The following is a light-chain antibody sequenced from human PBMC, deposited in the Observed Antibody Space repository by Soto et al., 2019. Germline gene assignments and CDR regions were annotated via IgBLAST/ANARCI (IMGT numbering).Light chain of an antibody. CDR3: TSYTTSSPYLV. V-gene: IGLV2-14*03. CDR1: SSDVGGYNY. Sequence: QSVLTQPASVSGSPGQSITISCTGTSSDVGGYNYVSWYQHHPGKAPKLMIYDVTNRPSGVSNRFSGSKSGNTASLTISRLQAEDEADYYCTSYTTSSPYLVFGGGTKVTVL. J-gene: IGLJ3*02. CDR2: DVT.